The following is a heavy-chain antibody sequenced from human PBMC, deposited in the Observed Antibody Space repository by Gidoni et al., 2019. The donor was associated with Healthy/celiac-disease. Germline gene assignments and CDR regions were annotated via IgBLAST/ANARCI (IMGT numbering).Heavy chain of an antibody. J-gene: IGHJ5*02. Sequence: EVQLVESGGGLVQPGGSLRLSCAASGFTFSSYEMNWVRQAPGKGLEWVSSISSSGSTIYYADSVKDRFTISRDNAKNSLYLQMNSLRAEDTAVYYCAAQRWSLNWFDPWGQGTLVTVSS. D-gene: IGHD2-8*01. CDR2: ISSSGSTI. CDR3: AAQRWSLNWFDP. V-gene: IGHV3-48*03. CDR1: GFTFSSYE.